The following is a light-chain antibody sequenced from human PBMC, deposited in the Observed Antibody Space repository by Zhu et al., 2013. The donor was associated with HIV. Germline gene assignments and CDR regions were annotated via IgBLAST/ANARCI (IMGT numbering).Light chain of an antibody. CDR1: QSISSW. CDR3: QQYNSYSLT. V-gene: IGKV1-5*01. Sequence: DIQMTQSPSTLSASVGDRVTITCRASQSISSWLAWYQQKPGKAPKRLIYAASSLQSGVPSRFSGSRSGTEFTLTISSLQPDDFATYYCQQYNSYSLTFGGGT. CDR2: AAS. J-gene: IGKJ4*01.